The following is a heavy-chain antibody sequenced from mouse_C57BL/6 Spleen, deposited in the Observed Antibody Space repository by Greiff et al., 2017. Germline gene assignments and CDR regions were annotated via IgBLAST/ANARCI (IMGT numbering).Heavy chain of an antibody. CDR3: ARRGQLRLPWFAY. Sequence: QVQLQQSGAELMKPGASVKLSCKATGYTFTGYWIEWVKQRPGHGLEWIGEILPGSGNTNYNEKFKGKATFTADTSSNTAYMQLSSLTTEDSAIHYCARRGQLRLPWFAYWGQGTLVTVSA. CDR2: ILPGSGNT. CDR1: GYTFTGYW. D-gene: IGHD3-2*02. V-gene: IGHV1-9*01. J-gene: IGHJ3*01.